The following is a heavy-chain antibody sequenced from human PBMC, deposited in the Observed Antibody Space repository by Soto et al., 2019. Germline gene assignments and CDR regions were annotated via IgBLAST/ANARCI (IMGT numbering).Heavy chain of an antibody. CDR2: ISTSSSYI. J-gene: IGHJ4*02. CDR3: ARDRCSGYACYSFQV. V-gene: IGHV3-21*01. D-gene: IGHD3-22*01. CDR1: GFTFSSYS. Sequence: GGSLRLSCAASGFTFSSYSMNWVRQAPGKGLEWVSSISTSSSYIYYADSLKGRFTISRDNAKNSLYLQMNSLRAEDTAVYYCARDRCSGYACYSFQVWGRGTLVTVSS.